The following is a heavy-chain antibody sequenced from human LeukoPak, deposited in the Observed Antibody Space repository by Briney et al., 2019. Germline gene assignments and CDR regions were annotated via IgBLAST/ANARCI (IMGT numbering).Heavy chain of an antibody. CDR3: ARGRLYYYYYYYMDV. J-gene: IGHJ6*03. V-gene: IGHV4-59*08. Sequence: PSETLSLTCTVSGGSISSYYWSWIRQPPGKGLEWIGYIYYSGSTNYNPSLKSRVTISVDTSKNQFSLKLSSVTAADTAVYYCARGRLYYYYYYYMDVWGKGTTVTISS. D-gene: IGHD1-26*01. CDR2: IYYSGST. CDR1: GGSISSYY.